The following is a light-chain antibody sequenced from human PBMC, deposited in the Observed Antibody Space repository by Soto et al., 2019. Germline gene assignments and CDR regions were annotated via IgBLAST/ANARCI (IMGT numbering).Light chain of an antibody. CDR3: MQGTHWPPYT. CDR2: KVS. CDR1: QSLVHSDGNTY. V-gene: IGKV2-30*02. Sequence: DVVMTQSPLSLPVTLGQPASISCRSSQSLVHSDGNTYLNWFQQRPGQSPRRLIYKVSNRDSGVPDRFSGSGSGTNGTLKISRVEAEDGGVYYCMQGTHWPPYTFGQGTKLEIK. J-gene: IGKJ2*01.